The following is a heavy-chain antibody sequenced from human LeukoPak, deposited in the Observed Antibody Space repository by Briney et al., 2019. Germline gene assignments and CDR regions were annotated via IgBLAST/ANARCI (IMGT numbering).Heavy chain of an antibody. V-gene: IGHV1-18*01. CDR1: GYTFINYG. D-gene: IGHD2-2*01. CDR3: ARIRPSGYCSSPRCYAGAFDI. Sequence: ASVKVSCKASGYTFINYGISWVRQAPGQGLEWMGWISAYSGNTNYARKLQGRVTMTTDTSTSTAYMELRSLRSDDTAVYYCARIRPSGYCSSPRCYAGAFDIWGQGTMVTVSS. J-gene: IGHJ3*02. CDR2: ISAYSGNT.